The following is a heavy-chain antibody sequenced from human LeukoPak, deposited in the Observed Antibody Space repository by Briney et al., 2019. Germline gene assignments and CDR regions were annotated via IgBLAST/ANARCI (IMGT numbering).Heavy chain of an antibody. CDR1: GYTFTGYY. CDR2: INPNSGGT. J-gene: IGHJ4*02. CDR3: ARDFIPHDSSGWRYYFDY. D-gene: IGHD6-19*01. Sequence: VASVKVSCKASGYTFTGYYMHWVRQAPGQGLEWMGWINPNSGGTNYAQKFQGRVTMTRDTSISTAYMELSRLRSDDTAVYYCARDFIPHDSSGWRYYFDYWGQGTLATVSS. V-gene: IGHV1-2*02.